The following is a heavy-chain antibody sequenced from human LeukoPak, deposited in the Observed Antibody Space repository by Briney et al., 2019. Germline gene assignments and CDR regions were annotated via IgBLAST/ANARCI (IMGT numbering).Heavy chain of an antibody. CDR2: INHSGST. D-gene: IGHD3-10*01. V-gene: IGHV4-34*01. CDR1: GGSFSGYY. CDR3: ARADRLDRGRGSGSYYQKNWFDP. J-gene: IGHJ5*02. Sequence: PSETLSLTCAVYGGSFSGYYWSWIRQPPGKGLEWIGEINHSGSTNYNPSLKSRVTISVDTSKNQFSLKLSSVTAADTAVYYCARADRLDRGRGSGSYYQKNWFDPWGQGTLVTVSS.